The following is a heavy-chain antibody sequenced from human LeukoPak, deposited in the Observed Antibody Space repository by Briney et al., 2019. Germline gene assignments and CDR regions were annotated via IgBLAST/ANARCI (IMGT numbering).Heavy chain of an antibody. J-gene: IGHJ5*02. V-gene: IGHV4-59*01. CDR3: ARGVAYYYDSSGYYNYNWFDP. D-gene: IGHD3-22*01. CDR2: IYYSGST. Sequence: SETLSLTCAVYGGSFSGYYWSWIRQPPGKGLEWIGYIYYSGSTNYNPSLKSRVTISVDTSKNQFSLKLSSVTAADTAVYYCARGVAYYYDSSGYYNYNWFDPWGQGTLVTVSS. CDR1: GGSFSGYY.